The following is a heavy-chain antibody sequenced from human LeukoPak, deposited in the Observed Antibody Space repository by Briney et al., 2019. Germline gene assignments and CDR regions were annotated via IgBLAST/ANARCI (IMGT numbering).Heavy chain of an antibody. V-gene: IGHV1-2*02. J-gene: IGHJ4*02. CDR2: INPKSGGT. CDR3: ARSPHILTGEKFEY. Sequence: ASVKVSCKASGYTFTGYYMHWVRQAPGQGLEWMGWINPKSGGTNYAEKFQGRVTMTRDTSISTAYMEVIRLRSDDTAVYYCARSPHILTGEKFEYWGQGTRVTVSS. D-gene: IGHD3-9*01. CDR1: GYTFTGYY.